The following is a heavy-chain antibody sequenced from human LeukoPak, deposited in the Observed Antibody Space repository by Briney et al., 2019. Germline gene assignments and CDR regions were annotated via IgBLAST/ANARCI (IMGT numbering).Heavy chain of an antibody. J-gene: IGHJ4*02. Sequence: PSETLSLTCTVSGGSVSSSSYYWGWIRQPPGKGLEWIGSIYYSGSTYYNPSLKSRVTISVDTSKNQFSLKLSSVTAADTAVYYCARGSRYYDFWSGFDYWGQGTLVTVSS. V-gene: IGHV4-39*07. D-gene: IGHD3-3*01. CDR3: ARGSRYYDFWSGFDY. CDR1: GGSVSSSSYY. CDR2: IYYSGST.